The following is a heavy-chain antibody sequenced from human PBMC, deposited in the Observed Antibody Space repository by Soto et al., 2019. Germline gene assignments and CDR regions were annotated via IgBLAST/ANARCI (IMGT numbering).Heavy chain of an antibody. J-gene: IGHJ4*02. V-gene: IGHV3-13*04. D-gene: IGHD3-22*01. CDR1: GFTFSSYD. CDR3: ARAIGPTLFDY. CDR2: IGTTGDT. Sequence: EVQLVESGGGLVQPGGSLRLSCSASGFTFSSYDMHWVRQGTGKGLEWVSAIGTTGDTYYAGSVKGRFTISRENAKNSLYLQMSSLRAGDTAIYFCARAIGPTLFDYWGQGTLVTVSS.